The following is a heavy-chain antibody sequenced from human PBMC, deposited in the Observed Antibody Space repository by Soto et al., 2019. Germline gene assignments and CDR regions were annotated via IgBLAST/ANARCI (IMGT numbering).Heavy chain of an antibody. Sequence: EVQLVESGGGLVQPGESLRLSCAASGFTVSSNYISWVRQAPGKGLEWVSVTYSGGSTYYADSVKGRFTISRDNSKNTQYLKNKHRRAEDKAVEFCGRGGNWGCGGGSYFDYWGQGTLVTVSS. CDR1: GFTVSSNY. V-gene: IGHV3-66*01. J-gene: IGHJ4*02. CDR3: GRGGNWGCGGGSYFDY. CDR2: TYSGGST. D-gene: IGHD7-27*01.